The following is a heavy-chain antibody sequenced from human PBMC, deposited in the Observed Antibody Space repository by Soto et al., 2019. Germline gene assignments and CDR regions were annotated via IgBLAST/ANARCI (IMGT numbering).Heavy chain of an antibody. CDR1: GYKFTSYD. CDR2: INPASGNT. D-gene: IGHD6-19*01. J-gene: IGHJ2*01. CDR3: VRSKIRQCYFDL. Sequence: QVQLVKSGAEVKKPGASVKVSCKASGYKFTSYDISWVRQAAGQGPEWVGWINPASGNTGSAHEIQGRGIMTRETSTHTAYMELTSLRSDDTAVYYCVRSKIRQCYFDLWGRGTLVTV. V-gene: IGHV1-8*01.